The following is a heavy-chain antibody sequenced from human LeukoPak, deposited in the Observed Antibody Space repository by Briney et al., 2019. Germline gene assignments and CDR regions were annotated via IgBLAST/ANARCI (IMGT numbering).Heavy chain of an antibody. J-gene: IGHJ3*02. Sequence: SETLSLTCTVSGGSISSYYWSWIRQPPGKGLEWIGYMYYSGSTNNNPSLKSRVTMSVDTSKNHFSLKLSSVTAADTAVYYCARDNTVGATNDAFDIWGQGTMVTVSS. CDR1: GGSISSYY. CDR3: ARDNTVGATNDAFDI. D-gene: IGHD1-26*01. V-gene: IGHV4-59*12. CDR2: MYYSGST.